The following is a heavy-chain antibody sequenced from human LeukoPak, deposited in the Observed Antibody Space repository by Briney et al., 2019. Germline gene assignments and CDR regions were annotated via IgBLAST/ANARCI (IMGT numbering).Heavy chain of an antibody. CDR2: IYYSGST. D-gene: IGHD1-26*01. CDR3: ARDSVRWADRGPLHP. J-gene: IGHJ5*02. V-gene: IGHV4-39*07. CDR1: GGSISSSSYY. Sequence: PSETLSLTCTVSGGSISSSSYYWGWIRQPPGKGLEWIGSIYYSGSTYYNPSLKSRVTISVDTSKNQFSLKLSSVTAADTAVYYCARDSVRWADRGPLHPWGQGTLVTVSS.